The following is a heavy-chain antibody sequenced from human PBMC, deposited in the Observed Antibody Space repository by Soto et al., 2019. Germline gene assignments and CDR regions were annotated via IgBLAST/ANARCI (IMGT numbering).Heavy chain of an antibody. V-gene: IGHV3-7*01. Sequence: GGSLRLSCAASGFAFSTYWMSWVRQAPGKGLEWVAHIKQDGSEKYYVDSVKGRFTISRDNSKDTLYLQMNSLRAEDTAVYYCAKSWVNVVVIPPLDYWGQGTLVTVSS. CDR2: IKQDGSEK. D-gene: IGHD3-22*01. CDR3: AKSWVNVVVIPPLDY. CDR1: GFAFSTYW. J-gene: IGHJ4*02.